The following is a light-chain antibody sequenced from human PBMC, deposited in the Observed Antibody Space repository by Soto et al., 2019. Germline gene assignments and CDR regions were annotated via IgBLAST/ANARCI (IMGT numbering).Light chain of an antibody. CDR2: AAA. V-gene: IGKV3-15*01. J-gene: IGKJ1*01. Sequence: EIVMTQSPATLSVSPGERATLSCRASQSVSSSYLAWYQQKPGQAPRLLIFAAAARATGVPARFSGSGSGTEFTLTISSLQSEDFAVYYCQQYNNWPPGTFGQGTKVDIK. CDR3: QQYNNWPPGT. CDR1: QSVSSSY.